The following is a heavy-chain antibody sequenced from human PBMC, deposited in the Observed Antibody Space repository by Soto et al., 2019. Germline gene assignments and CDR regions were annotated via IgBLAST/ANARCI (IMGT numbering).Heavy chain of an antibody. V-gene: IGHV1-18*04. CDR1: GYTFTSYG. CDR3: ARARAYYESRGYYSGCFGP. D-gene: IGHD3-22*01. Sequence: QVQLVQSGAEVKKPGASVKVSCKASGYTFTSYGISWVRQAPGQGLEWMGWISAYNGNTNYAQKLQGRVTMTTDTSTSTAYMELRSLRSDDTAVYYCARARAYYESRGYYSGCFGPWGQGTLVTFSA. CDR2: ISAYNGNT. J-gene: IGHJ5*02.